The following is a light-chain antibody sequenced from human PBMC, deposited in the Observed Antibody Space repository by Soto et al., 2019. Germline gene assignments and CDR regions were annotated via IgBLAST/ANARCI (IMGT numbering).Light chain of an antibody. CDR1: QRVSSRY. CDR2: GTS. Sequence: VLTQSPGALSLSPGERVTLSCRASQRVSSRYLAWYQQKLGQAPRLLIYGTSIRATGIPDRFSGSGSGTDFTLTISRLEPEDFAVYYCQQYGNSPLYTFGKGTKLEIK. CDR3: QQYGNSPLYT. J-gene: IGKJ2*01. V-gene: IGKV3-20*01.